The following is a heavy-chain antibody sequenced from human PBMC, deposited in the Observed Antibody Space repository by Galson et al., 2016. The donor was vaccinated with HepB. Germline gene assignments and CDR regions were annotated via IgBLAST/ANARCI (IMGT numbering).Heavy chain of an antibody. V-gene: IGHV3-66*01. D-gene: IGHD3-3*01. CDR1: GFTVFNNY. J-gene: IGHJ4*02. Sequence: SLRLSCAASGFTVFNNYMTWVRQAPGKGLEWVSLIYSGGSTHYAASVKGRFTISRDSSKNTLYLQMNSLRAEDTAVYYCARSQISGVVNGPYWGQGTLVTVSS. CDR3: ARSQISGVVNGPY. CDR2: IYSGGST.